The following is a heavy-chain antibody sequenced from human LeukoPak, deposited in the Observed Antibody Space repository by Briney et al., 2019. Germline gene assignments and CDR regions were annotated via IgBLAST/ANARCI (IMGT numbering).Heavy chain of an antibody. Sequence: SETLSLTCTVSGGSISSYYWSWIRQHQGKGLEWIGNIYNSGSTYYNPSLKSRVTISVDTSKNLFSLKLSSVTAADTAVYYCARELRFLHGMDVWGQGTTVTVSS. CDR2: IYNSGST. CDR3: ARELRFLHGMDV. D-gene: IGHD3-3*01. V-gene: IGHV4-59*06. CDR1: GGSISSYY. J-gene: IGHJ6*02.